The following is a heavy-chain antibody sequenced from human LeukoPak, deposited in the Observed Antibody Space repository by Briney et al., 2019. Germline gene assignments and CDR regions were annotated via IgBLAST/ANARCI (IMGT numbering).Heavy chain of an antibody. J-gene: IGHJ4*02. V-gene: IGHV3-21*01. Sequence: GGSLRLSCSASGFALSPYTMNWVRQAPGKGLEWVASISSTSTYMYYGDSLKGRFTISRDNAKNTLYLQLDSLRAEDTATYYCARRVTTFLSWGQGTLVIVSS. CDR2: ISSTSTYM. CDR1: GFALSPYT. CDR3: ARRVTTFLS. D-gene: IGHD4-17*01.